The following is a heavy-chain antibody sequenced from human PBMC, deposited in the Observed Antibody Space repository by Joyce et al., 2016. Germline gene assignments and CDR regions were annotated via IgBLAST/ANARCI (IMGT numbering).Heavy chain of an antibody. CDR2: IYYSGGT. D-gene: IGHD3-22*01. CDR1: GGSISSSNYY. V-gene: IGHV4-39*01. CDR3: ARHGSSESSGYQPHYFDS. Sequence: QLQLQESGPGLVMPSETLSLTCTVSGGSISSSNYYWGWIRQPPGKGLGWIGNIYYSGGTFYHPSLKSRVAISVDTSRKQFSLKVNSVTAADTAVYYCARHGSSESSGYQPHYFDSWGQGTLVTVSS. J-gene: IGHJ4*02.